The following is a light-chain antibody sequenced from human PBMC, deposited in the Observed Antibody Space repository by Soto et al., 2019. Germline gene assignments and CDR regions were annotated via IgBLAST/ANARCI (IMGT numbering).Light chain of an antibody. V-gene: IGLV2-23*01. CDR2: EGI. CDR1: SSDIGTYNL. CDR3: CSYAGSGTDNYV. Sequence: QSVLTQPASVSGSPGQSITISRTGTSSDIGTYNLVSWYQHYPGKAPKLMIYEGIKRPSGVSNRFSGSKSGNTAFLTISGLQAEDEADYYCCSYAGSGTDNYVFGSGTKSPS. J-gene: IGLJ1*01.